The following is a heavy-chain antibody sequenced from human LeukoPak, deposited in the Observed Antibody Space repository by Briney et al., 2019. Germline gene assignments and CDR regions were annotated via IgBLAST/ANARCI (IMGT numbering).Heavy chain of an antibody. V-gene: IGHV3-74*01. D-gene: IGHD1-7*01. CDR2: IHSDGSAT. J-gene: IGHJ4*02. CDR1: GFTFSNYW. CDR3: ARDLGGNYV. Sequence: GGSLRLSCAASGFTFSNYWMHWVRQAPGKGLVWVSRIHSDGSATYYADSVRGRFTISRDNAKNSLYLQMNSLRAEDTAVYYCARDLGGNYVWGQGTLVTVSS.